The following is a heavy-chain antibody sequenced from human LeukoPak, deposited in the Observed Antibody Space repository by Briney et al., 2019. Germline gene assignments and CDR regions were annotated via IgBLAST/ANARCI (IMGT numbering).Heavy chain of an antibody. J-gene: IGHJ4*02. V-gene: IGHV3-7*01. D-gene: IGHD3-22*01. Sequence: AGGSLRLSCAASGFTFSSYWMSWVRQAPGKGLEWVANIKQDGSEKYYVDSVKGRFTISRDNAKNSLYLQMNSLRAEDTAVYYCARDPFYDSSGYYYHGGYYFDYWGQGTLVTVSS. CDR2: IKQDGSEK. CDR1: GFTFSSYW. CDR3: ARDPFYDSSGYYYHGGYYFDY.